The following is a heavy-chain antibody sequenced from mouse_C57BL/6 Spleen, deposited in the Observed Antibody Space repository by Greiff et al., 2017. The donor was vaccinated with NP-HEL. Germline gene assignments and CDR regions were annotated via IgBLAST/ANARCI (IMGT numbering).Heavy chain of an antibody. CDR1: GYTFTSYW. Sequence: VQLQQPGAELVKPGASVKLSCKASGYTFTSYWMHWVKQRPGQGLEWIGMIHPNSGSTNYNEKFKSKATLTVDKSSSAAYMQLSSLTSEDSAVYYCARSYGGSSPGYFDVWGTGTTVTVSS. CDR2: IHPNSGST. CDR3: ARSYGGSSPGYFDV. J-gene: IGHJ1*03. V-gene: IGHV1-64*01. D-gene: IGHD1-1*01.